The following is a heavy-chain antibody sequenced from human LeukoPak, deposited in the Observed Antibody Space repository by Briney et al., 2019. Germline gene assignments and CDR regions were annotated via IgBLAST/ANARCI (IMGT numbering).Heavy chain of an antibody. CDR1: GGSISSYY. CDR2: IYYSGST. Sequence: PETLSLTCTVSGGSISSYYWSWIRQPPGKGLEWIGYIYYSGSTNYNPSLKSRVTISVDTSKNQFSLKLSSVTAADTAVYFCARGPYSYDSSGAFDIWGQGTMVTVSS. J-gene: IGHJ3*02. V-gene: IGHV4-59*08. CDR3: ARGPYSYDSSGAFDI. D-gene: IGHD3-22*01.